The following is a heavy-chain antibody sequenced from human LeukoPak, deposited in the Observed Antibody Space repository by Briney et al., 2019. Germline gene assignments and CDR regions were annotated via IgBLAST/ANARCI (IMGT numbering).Heavy chain of an antibody. CDR1: GFTFSSYW. Sequence: PRGSLRLSCAASGFTFSSYWMSWVRQAPGKGLEWVANINQDGSDKYYVDSVKGRFTISRDNAKNSLYLQMNSLRAEDTAVYYCATSTAGLDYWGQGTLVTVSS. CDR2: INQDGSDK. V-gene: IGHV3-7*01. CDR3: ATSTAGLDY. D-gene: IGHD1-1*01. J-gene: IGHJ4*02.